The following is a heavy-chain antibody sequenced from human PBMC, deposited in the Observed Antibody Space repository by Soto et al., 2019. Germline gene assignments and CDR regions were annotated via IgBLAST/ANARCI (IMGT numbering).Heavy chain of an antibody. D-gene: IGHD2-15*01. CDR2: IKQDGSEK. CDR1: GFSFSTYW. J-gene: IGHJ4*02. V-gene: IGHV3-7*01. CDR3: ATRGYCSGGSCSQVVDY. Sequence: EVHLVESGGGLVQPGGSLRLSCAASGFSFSTYWLSWVRQAPGKGLESVANIKQDGSEKYYVDSVKGRFTISRDNAKNSLYLQMNSLRGEDTAVYYCATRGYCSGGSCSQVVDYWGQGTLVIVST.